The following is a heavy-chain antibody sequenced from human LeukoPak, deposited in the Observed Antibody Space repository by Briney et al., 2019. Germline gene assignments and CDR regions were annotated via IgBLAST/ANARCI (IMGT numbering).Heavy chain of an antibody. V-gene: IGHV4-61*01. CDR1: GDSVSSGSHH. CDR3: ATYYVGIGRRGH. J-gene: IGHJ4*02. CDR2: NGNT. D-gene: IGHD3-10*02. Sequence: SETLSLTCTVSGDSVSSGSHHWSWIRQAPGKGLEWIGHNGNTEYNPSLKSRVTISIDTSKNQFSLKLSTVTAADTAVYYCATYYVGIGRRGHWGPGTLVTVSS.